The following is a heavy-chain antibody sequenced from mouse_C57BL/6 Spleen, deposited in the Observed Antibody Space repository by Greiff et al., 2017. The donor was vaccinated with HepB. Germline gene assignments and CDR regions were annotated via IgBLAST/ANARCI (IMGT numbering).Heavy chain of an antibody. CDR3: AKGAYYSNYDAMDY. J-gene: IGHJ4*01. CDR2: IDPSDSYT. V-gene: IGHV1-69*01. CDR1: GYTFTSYW. Sequence: QVQLQQSGAELVMPGASVKLSCKASGYTFTSYWMHWVKQRPGQGLEWIGEIDPSDSYTNYNQKFKGKSTLTVDKSSSTAYMQLSSLTSEDSAVYYCAKGAYYSNYDAMDYWGQGTSVTVSS. D-gene: IGHD2-5*01.